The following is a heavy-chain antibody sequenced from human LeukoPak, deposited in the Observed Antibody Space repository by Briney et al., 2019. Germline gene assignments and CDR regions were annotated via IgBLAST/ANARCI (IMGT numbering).Heavy chain of an antibody. CDR1: GYTFTDHY. J-gene: IGHJ4*02. CDR3: AREGFYFDTGGSFDY. D-gene: IGHD3-22*01. V-gene: IGHV1-2*02. Sequence: GASVKVSCKASGYTFTDHYLHWVRQAPGQGLEWVGWINPNIGYTNHAQKFQGRVTMTRDTSSSTAYMELNRLTSDDTAVYYCAREGFYFDTGGSFDYWGQGTLVTVSS. CDR2: INPNIGYT.